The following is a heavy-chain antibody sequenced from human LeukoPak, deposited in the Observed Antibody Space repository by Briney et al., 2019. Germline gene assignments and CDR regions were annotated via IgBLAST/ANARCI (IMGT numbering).Heavy chain of an antibody. V-gene: IGHV4-59*01. Sequence: SETLSLTRTVSGGSISSYYWSWIRQPPGKGLEWIGYIYYSGSTNYNPSLKSRVTISVDTSKNQFSLKLSSVTAADTAVYYCATSTPDDAFDIWGQGTMVTVSS. J-gene: IGHJ3*02. D-gene: IGHD2-15*01. CDR1: GGSISSYY. CDR2: IYYSGST. CDR3: ATSTPDDAFDI.